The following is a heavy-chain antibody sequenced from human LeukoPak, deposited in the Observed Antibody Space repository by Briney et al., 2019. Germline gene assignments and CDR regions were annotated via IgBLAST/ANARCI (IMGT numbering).Heavy chain of an antibody. CDR2: ISVDNGNT. Sequence: GASVKVSCKASGFTFTNYGISWVRQAPGRGLEWMAWISVDNGNTNYIQKLQGRVTLTTDTSTTTAYMELRNLRSDDTAVYYCARDSWARAYDIDYWGQGTLVTVSS. D-gene: IGHD5-12*01. J-gene: IGHJ4*02. V-gene: IGHV1-18*01. CDR1: GFTFTNYG. CDR3: ARDSWARAYDIDY.